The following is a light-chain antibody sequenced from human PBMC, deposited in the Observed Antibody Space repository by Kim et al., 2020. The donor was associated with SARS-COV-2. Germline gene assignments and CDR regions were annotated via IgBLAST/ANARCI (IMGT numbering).Light chain of an antibody. Sequence: PGQSVTIFCTGSSSDVGSYNYVSWYRQHPGQAPKLLIYDVSLTSGVPDRFSGSKSANTASLTISGLQAEDEADYYCCSYARGSIYVFGAGTKVTVL. CDR3: CSYARGSIYV. CDR2: DVS. J-gene: IGLJ1*01. CDR1: SSDVGSYNY. V-gene: IGLV2-11*03.